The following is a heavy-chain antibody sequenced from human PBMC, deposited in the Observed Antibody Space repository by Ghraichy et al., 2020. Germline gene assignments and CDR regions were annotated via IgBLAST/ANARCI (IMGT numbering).Heavy chain of an antibody. CDR3: ARGCSGGFCYGGVNWFDP. J-gene: IGHJ5*02. D-gene: IGHD2-15*01. CDR2: MSSDGSDK. V-gene: IGHV3-33*05. CDR1: GFTVTTYG. Sequence: GGSLRLSCAASGFTVTTYGMHWVRQAPGKGLEWVAFMSSDGSDKYSVDSVRGRFIISRDNSKNTLYLQMNSLRAEDTAMYYCARGCSGGFCYGGVNWFDPWGQGSLVTVSS.